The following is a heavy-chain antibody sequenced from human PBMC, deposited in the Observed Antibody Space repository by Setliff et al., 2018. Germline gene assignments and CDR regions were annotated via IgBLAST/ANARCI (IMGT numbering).Heavy chain of an antibody. CDR2: IDPDGMNK. CDR3: ARDGGINMVKTYYYGLDV. J-gene: IGHJ6*02. Sequence: GESLKISCAASGFVFGTYGMHWVRQAPGKGLEWVANIDPDGMNKYYRDSVRGRFTISRDNAKNSLFLQMNSLRIEDMGIYYCARDGGINMVKTYYYGLDVWGQGTTVTVSS. V-gene: IGHV3-7*01. CDR1: GFVFGTYG. D-gene: IGHD1-20*01.